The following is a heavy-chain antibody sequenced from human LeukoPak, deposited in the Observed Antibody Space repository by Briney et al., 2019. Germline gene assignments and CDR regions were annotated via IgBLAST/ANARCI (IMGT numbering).Heavy chain of an antibody. D-gene: IGHD3-22*01. CDR3: ARRGIGSSGYYSDY. CDR1: GYTFTGYY. CDR2: INPNSGGT. V-gene: IGHV1-2*06. Sequence: ASVKVSCKASGYTFTGYYMHWVRQAPGQGLESIGRINPNSGGTNYAQKFQGRVTMTRDTSISTAYMELSRLRSDDAAVSDCARRGIGSSGYYSDYWGQGTLVTVSS. J-gene: IGHJ4*02.